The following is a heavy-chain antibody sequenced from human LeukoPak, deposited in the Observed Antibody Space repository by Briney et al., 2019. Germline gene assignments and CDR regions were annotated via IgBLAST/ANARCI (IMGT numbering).Heavy chain of an antibody. Sequence: GASVKVSCKASGGTFSSYAISWVRQAPGQGLEWMGGIIPIFGTANYAQKFQGRVTITADESTSTAYMELRSLRSDDTAVYYCAREMEYYYDSSGYYYGGWFDPWGQGTLVTVSS. CDR3: AREMEYYYDSSGYYYGGWFDP. V-gene: IGHV1-69*13. D-gene: IGHD3-22*01. J-gene: IGHJ5*02. CDR2: IIPIFGTA. CDR1: GGTFSSYA.